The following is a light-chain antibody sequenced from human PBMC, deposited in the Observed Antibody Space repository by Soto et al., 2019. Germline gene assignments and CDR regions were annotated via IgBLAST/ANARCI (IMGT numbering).Light chain of an antibody. CDR2: GAS. V-gene: IGKV3-20*01. CDR3: QQYGGSPPYT. CDR1: QSVSSSY. Sequence: EIVLTQSPGTLSLSPGERAILSCRASQSVSSSYLAWYQQKPGQSPRLLIYGASSRVTGIPDRFSGSGSGTDFTLTINKLEPEDFAVYYCQQYGGSPPYTFGQGTKLEIK. J-gene: IGKJ2*01.